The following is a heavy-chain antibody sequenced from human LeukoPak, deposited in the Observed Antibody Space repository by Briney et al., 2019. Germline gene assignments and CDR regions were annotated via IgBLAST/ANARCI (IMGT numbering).Heavy chain of an antibody. J-gene: IGHJ4*02. V-gene: IGHV3-74*01. D-gene: IGHD5-18*01. CDR2: INRDGSRT. CDR3: ARVITGSTYGQFDY. CDR1: GFTFSDYW. Sequence: GGTLSLSCTASGFTFSDYWMHWVRQAPGKGLGWVSRINRDGSRTNYADSVKGRFTISRDNATNTVFLQMNSLRAEDAAVYYCARVITGSTYGQFDYWGQGALATVSS.